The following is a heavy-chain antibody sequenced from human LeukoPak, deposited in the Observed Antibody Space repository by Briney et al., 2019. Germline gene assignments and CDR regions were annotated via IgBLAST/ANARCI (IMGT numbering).Heavy chain of an antibody. Sequence: PSETLSLTCTVSGGSICSGGYYWSWIRQHPGKGLEWIGYIYYSGSTYYNPSLKSRVTISVDTSKNQFSLKLSSVTAADTAVYYCARAQGGWFGEFHFDYWGQGTLVTVSS. J-gene: IGHJ4*02. CDR3: ARAQGGWFGEFHFDY. D-gene: IGHD3-10*01. CDR1: GGSICSGGYY. CDR2: IYYSGST. V-gene: IGHV4-31*03.